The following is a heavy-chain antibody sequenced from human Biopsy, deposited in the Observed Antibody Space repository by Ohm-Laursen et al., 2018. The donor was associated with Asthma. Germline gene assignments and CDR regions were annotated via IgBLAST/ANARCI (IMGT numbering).Heavy chain of an antibody. D-gene: IGHD6-19*01. Sequence: SETLSLTCGVSRGSLRGYVWSWIRQSPGKGLEWIGSLHYSGSPSYTFYNPSLESRVTISLDGYKNVFSLRLTYVTAADTAQYYGVRQAGYRSGWPKLWFVYYGMDVWGQGTLVTVSS. J-gene: IGHJ6*02. CDR2: LHYSGSPSYT. CDR3: VRQAGYRSGWPKLWFVYYGMDV. V-gene: IGHV4-39*01. CDR1: RGSLRGYV.